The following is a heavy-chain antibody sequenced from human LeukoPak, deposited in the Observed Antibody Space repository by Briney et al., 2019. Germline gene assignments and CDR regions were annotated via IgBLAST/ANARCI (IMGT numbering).Heavy chain of an antibody. J-gene: IGHJ4*02. V-gene: IGHV1-46*01. Sequence: ASVKVSCTAFGYPLIKYYIHWVRQAPGQGFQWMGVIDPSDGSTTYTQTFQGRVTMTRDTSTSTVYMELNSLKSQDTAVYFCARRYYFDYWGQGTLVTVSS. CDR3: ARRYYFDY. CDR2: IDPSDGST. CDR1: GYPLIKYY.